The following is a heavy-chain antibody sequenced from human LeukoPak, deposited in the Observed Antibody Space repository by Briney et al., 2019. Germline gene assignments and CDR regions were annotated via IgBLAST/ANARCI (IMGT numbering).Heavy chain of an antibody. V-gene: IGHV1-2*02. J-gene: IGHJ5*02. CDR2: INPNSGGT. D-gene: IGHD1-26*01. CDR3: ARSLLVGSSGWFDP. CDR1: GYTFTGYY. Sequence: ASVKVSCRASGYTFTGYYMHWVRQAPGQGLEWMGWINPNSGGTNYAQKFQGRVTMTRDMSISTAYMELSRLRSDDTAVYYCARSLLVGSSGWFDPWGQGTLVTVSS.